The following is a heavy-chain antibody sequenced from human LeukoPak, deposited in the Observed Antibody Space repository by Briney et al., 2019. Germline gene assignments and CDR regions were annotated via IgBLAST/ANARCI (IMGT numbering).Heavy chain of an antibody. Sequence: PSETLSLTCAVYGGSFSRYYWSWIRQSPGKGLEWIAEIDHRGDTNYNPSVKSLVTISVDTSKNQFSLKVRSLSAADTAVYYCARGATISETGYFDFWGQGTLVTVSS. CDR2: IDHRGDT. D-gene: IGHD5-24*01. CDR3: ARGATISETGYFDF. J-gene: IGHJ4*03. CDR1: GGSFSRYY. V-gene: IGHV4-34*01.